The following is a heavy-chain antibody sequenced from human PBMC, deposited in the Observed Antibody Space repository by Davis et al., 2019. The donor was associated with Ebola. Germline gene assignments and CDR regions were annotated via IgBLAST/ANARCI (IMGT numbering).Heavy chain of an antibody. CDR3: VKDMIEEGLSSPHPDFQH. CDR2: ISYDGSNK. V-gene: IGHV3-30*04. J-gene: IGHJ1*01. Sequence: GESLKISCAASGFTFSSYAMHWVRQAPGKGLEWVAVISYDGSNKYYADSVKGRFTISRDNSKDTLYLQLNSLRAEDTAVYYCVKDMIEEGLSSPHPDFQHWGQGTLVTVSS. CDR1: GFTFSSYA. D-gene: IGHD3-22*01.